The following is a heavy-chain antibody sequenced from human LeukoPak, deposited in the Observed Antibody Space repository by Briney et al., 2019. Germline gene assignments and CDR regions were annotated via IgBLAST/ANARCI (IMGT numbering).Heavy chain of an antibody. J-gene: IGHJ4*02. Sequence: SVKVSCKASGGTFSSYAISWVRQAPGQGLEWMGRIIPILGIANYAQKFQGRVTVTADKSTSTAYMELSSLRSEDTAVYYCARDGIAAAGTEFDYWVQGTLVTVSS. CDR1: GGTFSSYA. CDR2: IIPILGIA. CDR3: ARDGIAAAGTEFDY. V-gene: IGHV1-69*04. D-gene: IGHD6-13*01.